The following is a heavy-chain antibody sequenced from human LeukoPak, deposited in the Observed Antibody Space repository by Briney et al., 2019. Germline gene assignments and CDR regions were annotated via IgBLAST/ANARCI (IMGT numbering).Heavy chain of an antibody. D-gene: IGHD3-10*01. CDR1: GFTFSSYA. CDR3: ARLHSAVYYGDAFDI. V-gene: IGHV3-23*01. J-gene: IGHJ3*02. Sequence: GGSLRLSCAVSGFTFSSYAMSWVRQAPGKGLEWVSGISGSGDNTYYADSVKGRFTVSRDNVKNSLFLQMNSLRAEDTAAYYCARLHSAVYYGDAFDIWGQGTMVTVSS. CDR2: ISGSGDNT.